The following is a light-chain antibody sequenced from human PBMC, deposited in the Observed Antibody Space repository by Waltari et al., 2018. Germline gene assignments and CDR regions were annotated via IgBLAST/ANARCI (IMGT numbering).Light chain of an antibody. CDR1: QSLLHSNGYNC. V-gene: IGKV2-28*01. CDR3: MQSLQAPCT. CDR2: LGS. Sequence: EIVMTQSPLSLHITPGEPASISCRSSQSLLHSNGYNCLDWYLQKPGQSPQFLIYLGSIRAAGVPDRFSGSGSGTEFTLNISKVEAEDVAVYYCMQSLQAPCTFGQGTKLEIE. J-gene: IGKJ2*02.